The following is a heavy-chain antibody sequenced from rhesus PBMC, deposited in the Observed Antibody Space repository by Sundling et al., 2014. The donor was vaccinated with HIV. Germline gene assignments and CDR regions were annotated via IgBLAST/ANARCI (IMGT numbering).Heavy chain of an antibody. CDR2: VSGSSGNT. CDR3: ARARGDWSDYIVEYDFGLDS. D-gene: IGHD3-22*01. Sequence: QVQLQGSGPGLVKPSETLSLTCVVSGASVRSNYWNWIRQSPGKGLEWIGRVSGSSGNTDYNPSLKSRLTISRDTSKNHFFLNLKSVTAADTAVYYCARARGDWSDYIVEYDFGLDSWGQGVVVTVSS. V-gene: IGHV4-160*01. CDR1: GASVRSNY. J-gene: IGHJ6*01.